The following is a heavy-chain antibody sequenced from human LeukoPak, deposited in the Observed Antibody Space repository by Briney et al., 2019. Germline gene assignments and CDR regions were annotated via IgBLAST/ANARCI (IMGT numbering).Heavy chain of an antibody. CDR3: ARDLAPLWSPFDI. J-gene: IGHJ3*02. CDR1: GFTFSSYS. V-gene: IGHV3-48*02. Sequence: GGSLRLSCAASGFTFSSYSMNCVRQAPGKGREWVSYISSSSSTIYYADSVKGRFTISRDNAKNSLYLQMNSLRDEDTAVYYCARDLAPLWSPFDIWGQGTMVTVSS. D-gene: IGHD3-10*01. CDR2: ISSSSSTI.